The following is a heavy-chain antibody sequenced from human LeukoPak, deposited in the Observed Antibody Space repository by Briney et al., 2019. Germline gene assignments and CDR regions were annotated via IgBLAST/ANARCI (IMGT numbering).Heavy chain of an antibody. D-gene: IGHD2-8*01. J-gene: IGHJ3*02. CDR3: AKQSVELMVFARSAFDI. Sequence: GGSLRLSCAASGFTFSNYGMHWVRQAPGKGLEWVAVISYDGSNKYYADSVKGRFTISRDRSKNTLFLQMNSLRAEDTAVYYCAKQSVELMVFARSAFDIWGQGTMVTVSS. V-gene: IGHV3-30*18. CDR2: ISYDGSNK. CDR1: GFTFSNYG.